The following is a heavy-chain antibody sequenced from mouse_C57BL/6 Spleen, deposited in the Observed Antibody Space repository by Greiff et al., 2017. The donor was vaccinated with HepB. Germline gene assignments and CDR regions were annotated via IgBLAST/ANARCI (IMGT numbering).Heavy chain of an antibody. CDR3: ASSGYSNRYYFDY. CDR1: GYSFTGYY. J-gene: IGHJ2*01. D-gene: IGHD2-5*01. Sequence: EVQLQQSGPELVKPGASVKISCKASGYSFTGYYMNWVKQSPEKSLEWIGEINPSTGGTTYNQKFKAKATLTVDKSSSTAYMQLKSLTSEDSAVYYCASSGYSNRYYFDYWGQGTTLTVSS. V-gene: IGHV1-42*01. CDR2: INPSTGGT.